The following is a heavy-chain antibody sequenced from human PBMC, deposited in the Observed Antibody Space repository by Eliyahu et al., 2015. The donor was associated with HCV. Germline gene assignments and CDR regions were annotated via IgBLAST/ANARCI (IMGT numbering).Heavy chain of an antibody. CDR1: XXTFITHD. V-gene: IGHV1-8*02. J-gene: IGHJ5*02. CDR2: MNPNXGKT. Sequence: QVQLVQSGAEVKXPGASVKXSCKASXXTFITHDINWVRQATGQXLEWMGWMNPNXGKTGYAQNFQGRVTLTRNISTSTAYMELSSLRSEDTAVYYCATWRKGGWFDPWGQGTLVTVSS. CDR3: ATWRKGGWFDP. D-gene: IGHD3-16*01.